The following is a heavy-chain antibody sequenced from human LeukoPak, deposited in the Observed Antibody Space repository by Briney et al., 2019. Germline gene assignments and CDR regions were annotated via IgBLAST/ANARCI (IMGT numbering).Heavy chain of an antibody. CDR2: IYTSGST. CDR1: GGSISSYY. J-gene: IGHJ4*02. Sequence: SETLSLTCTVSGGSISSYYWSWIRQPAGKGLDWIGRIYTSGSTNYNPSLKSRVTMSVDTSKNQFSLKLSSVTAADTAVYYCARGFDSSGYYQYWGQGTLVTVSS. CDR3: ARGFDSSGYYQY. D-gene: IGHD3-22*01. V-gene: IGHV4-4*07.